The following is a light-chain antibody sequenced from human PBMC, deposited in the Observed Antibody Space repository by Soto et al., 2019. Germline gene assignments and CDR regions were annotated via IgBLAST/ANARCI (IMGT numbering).Light chain of an antibody. J-gene: IGKJ4*01. V-gene: IGKV3-15*01. CDR3: QPYNNWPLP. CDR1: QSVGNN. CDR2: GAS. Sequence: EIVRTQSPATLSVSPGERATLSCRASQSVGNNLAWYRQRSGQAPRLLIYGASTRATAIPAGFSGSGSGTEFTLTISSLQSEDFAVSYCQPYNNWPLPFGGGTKVDIK.